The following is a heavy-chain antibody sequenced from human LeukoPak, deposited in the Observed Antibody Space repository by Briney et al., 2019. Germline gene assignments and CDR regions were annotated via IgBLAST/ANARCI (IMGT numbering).Heavy chain of an antibody. J-gene: IGHJ4*02. V-gene: IGHV3-48*03. D-gene: IGHD3-10*01. Sequence: GGSLRLSCAASGFTFSSYEMNWVRQAPGKGLEWVSYISSSGSTIYYADSVKGRFTISRDNAKNSLYLQMNSLSAEDTAVYYCARPLYGSGRSYYWGQGTLVTVSS. CDR1: GFTFSSYE. CDR3: ARPLYGSGRSYY. CDR2: ISSSGSTI.